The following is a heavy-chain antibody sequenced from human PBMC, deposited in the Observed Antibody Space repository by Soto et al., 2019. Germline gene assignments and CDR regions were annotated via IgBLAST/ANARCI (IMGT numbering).Heavy chain of an antibody. CDR1: GFTFSSYA. CDR2: ISYDGSNK. CDR3: AKDMVVVAAPNYYYGMDV. D-gene: IGHD2-15*01. V-gene: IGHV3-30-3*01. Sequence: GGSLRLSCAASGFTFSSYAMHWVRQAPGKGLEWVAVISYDGSNKYYADSVKGRFTISRDNSKNTLYLQMNSLRAEDTAVYYCAKDMVVVAAPNYYYGMDVWGQGTTVTVSS. J-gene: IGHJ6*02.